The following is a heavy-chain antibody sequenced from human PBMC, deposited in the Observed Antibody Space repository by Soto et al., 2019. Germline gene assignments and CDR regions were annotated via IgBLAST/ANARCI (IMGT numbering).Heavy chain of an antibody. Sequence: SVKVSCKASGGTFSSYAISWVRQAPGQGLEWMGGIIPIFGTANYAQKFQGRVTITADESTSTAYMELSSLRSEDTAVYYCARGPPDIVVVPAATHFDYWGQGTLVTVYS. CDR3: ARGPPDIVVVPAATHFDY. CDR1: GGTFSSYA. D-gene: IGHD2-2*01. V-gene: IGHV1-69*13. J-gene: IGHJ4*02. CDR2: IIPIFGTA.